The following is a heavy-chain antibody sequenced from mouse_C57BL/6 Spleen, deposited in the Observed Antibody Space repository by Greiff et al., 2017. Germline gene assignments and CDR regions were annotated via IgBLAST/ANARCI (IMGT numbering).Heavy chain of an antibody. CDR3: AREGGTSY. Sequence: QVQLQQPGAELVKPGASVKLTCKASGYTFTSYWMQWVKQRPGQGLEWIGEIDPSDSYTNYNQKFKGKATLTVDTSSSKAYMQLSSLTSEDSAVYYCAREGGTSYWGQGTTLTVSS. V-gene: IGHV1-50*01. D-gene: IGHD4-1*01. J-gene: IGHJ2*01. CDR1: GYTFTSYW. CDR2: IDPSDSYT.